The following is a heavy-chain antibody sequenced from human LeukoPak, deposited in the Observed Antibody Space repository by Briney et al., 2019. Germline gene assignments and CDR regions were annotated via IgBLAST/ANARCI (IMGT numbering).Heavy chain of an antibody. CDR1: GVSFSGYY. CDR2: INHSGST. J-gene: IGHJ6*02. V-gene: IGHV4-34*01. CDR3: ARFGWWYYYYYGMDV. Sequence: NASETLSLTCAVYGVSFSGYYWSWIRQPPGKGLEWIGEINHSGSTNYNPSLKSRVTISVDTSKNQFSLKLSSVTAADTAVYYCARFGWWYYYYYGMDVWGQGTTVTVSS. D-gene: IGHD2-15*01.